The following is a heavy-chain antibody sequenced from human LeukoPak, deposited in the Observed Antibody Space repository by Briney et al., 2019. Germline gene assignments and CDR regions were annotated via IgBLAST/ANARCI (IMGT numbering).Heavy chain of an antibody. CDR3: AREHYDFWSGYYTPRYYYYYMDV. V-gene: IGHV1-69*01. Sequence: SVKVFCKASGGTFSSYAISWVRQAPGQGLEWMGGIIPIFGTANYAQKFQGRVTITADESTSTAYMELSSLRSEDTAVYYCAREHYDFWSGYYTPRYYYYYMDVWGKGTTVTVSS. D-gene: IGHD3-3*01. CDR1: GGTFSSYA. CDR2: IIPIFGTA. J-gene: IGHJ6*03.